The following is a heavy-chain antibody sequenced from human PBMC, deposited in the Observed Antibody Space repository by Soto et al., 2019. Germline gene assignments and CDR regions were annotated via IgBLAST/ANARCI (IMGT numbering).Heavy chain of an antibody. V-gene: IGHV4-31*03. D-gene: IGHD6-6*01. J-gene: IGHJ5*02. CDR3: ARSSGSAYWFDP. CDR1: GGSIISSDYY. CDR2: IFYTGST. Sequence: SETLSLTCTVSGGSIISSDYYWTWIRQHPEKGLEWIGYIFYTGSTYYNPSLRSRATISVDTSNNQFSLRLTSVTAADTAVYYCARSSGSAYWFDPWGQGTLVTVSS.